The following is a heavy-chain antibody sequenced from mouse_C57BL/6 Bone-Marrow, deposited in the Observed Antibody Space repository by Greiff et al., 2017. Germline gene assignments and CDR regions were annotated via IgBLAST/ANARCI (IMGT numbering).Heavy chain of an antibody. CDR3: ARCHYYGSSYVDY. J-gene: IGHJ2*01. Sequence: VQLQQPGAELVKPGASVKLSCKASGYTFTSYWMHWVKQRPGQGLEWIGMIHPNSGSTNYNEKFKSKATLTVDKSSSTAYMQLSSLTSEDSAVYYCARCHYYGSSYVDYWGQGTTLTVSS. D-gene: IGHD1-1*01. CDR2: IHPNSGST. V-gene: IGHV1-64*01. CDR1: GYTFTSYW.